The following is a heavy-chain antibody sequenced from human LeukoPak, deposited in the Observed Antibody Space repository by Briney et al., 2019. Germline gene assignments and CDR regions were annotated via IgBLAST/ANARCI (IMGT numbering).Heavy chain of an antibody. CDR2: ISAYNGNT. Sequence: ASVTVSCKASGYTFTSYGISWLRQAPGQGLEWMGWISAYNGNTNYAQELQGRVTMATDTSTSTAYMELRSLRSDNTAVYYCGRKSRIKRVRGDDAFDIWGQGTMVTVSS. J-gene: IGHJ3*02. D-gene: IGHD3-10*01. CDR1: GYTFTSYG. V-gene: IGHV1-18*01. CDR3: GRKSRIKRVRGDDAFDI.